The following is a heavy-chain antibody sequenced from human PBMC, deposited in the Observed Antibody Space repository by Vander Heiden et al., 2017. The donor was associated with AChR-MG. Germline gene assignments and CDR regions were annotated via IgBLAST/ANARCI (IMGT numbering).Heavy chain of an antibody. CDR3: ARASIKRAYYYYMDV. J-gene: IGHJ6*03. Sequence: QVQLVQSGAEVKKPGSSVKVSCKASRGTFSSYAISWVRQAPGQGLEWMGGIIPILGTANYAQKFQGRVTITADESTSTAYVELSSLRSEDTAVYYCARASIKRAYYYYMDVWAKGPRSPSP. CDR1: RGTFSSYA. CDR2: IIPILGTA. D-gene: IGHD2-2*01. V-gene: IGHV1-69*01.